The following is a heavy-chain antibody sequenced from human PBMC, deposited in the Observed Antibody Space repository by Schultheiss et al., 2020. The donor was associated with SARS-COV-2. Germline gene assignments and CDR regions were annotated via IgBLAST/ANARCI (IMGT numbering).Heavy chain of an antibody. CDR3: AHRRAGGYYFDY. D-gene: IGHD3-10*01. J-gene: IGHJ4*02. CDR1: GFSLSTSEMC. Sequence: SGPTLVKPTQTLTLTCTFSGFSLSTSEMCVSWIRQPPGKALEWLARIDWDDDKRYSPSLKSRLTITKDTSKNQVVLTMTNMDPVDTATYYCAHRRAGGYYFDYWGQGTLVTVSS. CDR2: IDWDDDK. V-gene: IGHV2-5*08.